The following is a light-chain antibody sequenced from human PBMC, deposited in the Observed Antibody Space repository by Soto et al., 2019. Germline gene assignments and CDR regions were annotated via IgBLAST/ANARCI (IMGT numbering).Light chain of an antibody. Sequence: DIVMTQSPATLSVSPGERVTLSCRASRTVSTNLAWYQQKPGQAPRLLIYYTSTRATGIPARFSGSGSDKEFTLTISSLQSEDSAVYYCQQYNNWPPGATFGTGTKVEIK. J-gene: IGKJ3*01. CDR1: RTVSTN. V-gene: IGKV3-15*01. CDR3: QQYNNWPPGAT. CDR2: YTS.